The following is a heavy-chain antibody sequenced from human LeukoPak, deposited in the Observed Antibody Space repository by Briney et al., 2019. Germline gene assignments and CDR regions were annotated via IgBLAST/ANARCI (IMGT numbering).Heavy chain of an antibody. J-gene: IGHJ4*02. Sequence: SETLSLTCAVYGGSFSGYYWSWIRQPPGKGLEWIGEINHSGSTNYNPSLKSRATISVDTSKNQFSLKLSSVTAADTAVYYCARGYYYDSSGHDPYFDYWGQGTLVTVSS. CDR2: INHSGST. CDR1: GGSFSGYY. CDR3: ARGYYYDSSGHDPYFDY. V-gene: IGHV4-34*01. D-gene: IGHD3-22*01.